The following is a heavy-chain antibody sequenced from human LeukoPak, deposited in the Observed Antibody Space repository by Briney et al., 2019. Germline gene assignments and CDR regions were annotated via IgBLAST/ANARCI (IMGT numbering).Heavy chain of an antibody. CDR1: GFIFSTYG. CDR3: AKDQKLQPFHY. D-gene: IGHD2-15*01. V-gene: IGHV3-30*02. J-gene: IGHJ4*02. Sequence: GGSLRLSCAASGFIFSTYGMHWVRQAPGKGLEWVAFIQFDGSDKFYADSVKGRFTISRDNSKNTLYLQMNSLRPEDTSLYYCAKDQKLQPFHYWGQGTLVTVSS. CDR2: IQFDGSDK.